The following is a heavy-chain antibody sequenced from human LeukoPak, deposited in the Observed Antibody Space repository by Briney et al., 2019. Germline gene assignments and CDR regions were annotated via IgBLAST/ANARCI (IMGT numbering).Heavy chain of an antibody. CDR2: FYYGGST. D-gene: IGHD3-22*01. CDR1: GASISSSDYY. V-gene: IGHV4-39*01. J-gene: IGHJ5*02. Sequence: KPSETLSLTCTVSGASISSSDYYWGWIRQPPGKGLEWIGSFYYGGSTYYTPTLKSRVTISVDTSKNQFSLKLTSVTAADTAAYFCARLPPTMIRVITWGQGTLVTVSS. CDR3: ARLPPTMIRVIT.